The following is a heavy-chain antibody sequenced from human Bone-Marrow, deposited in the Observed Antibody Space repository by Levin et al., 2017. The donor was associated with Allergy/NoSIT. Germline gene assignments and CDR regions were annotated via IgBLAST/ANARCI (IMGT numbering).Heavy chain of an antibody. D-gene: IGHD5-12*01. CDR3: ARDLRYNGYVKDAFDM. CDR2: INNDGRST. V-gene: IGHV3-74*01. J-gene: IGHJ3*02. Sequence: GESLKISCAASEFTFNNYWMHWVRQAPGKGLVWVSRINNDGRSTTYADSVQGRFTISRDNARNTLFLQMHSLRVEDTAVYYCARDLRYNGYVKDAFDMWGQGTVVTVSS. CDR1: EFTFNNYW.